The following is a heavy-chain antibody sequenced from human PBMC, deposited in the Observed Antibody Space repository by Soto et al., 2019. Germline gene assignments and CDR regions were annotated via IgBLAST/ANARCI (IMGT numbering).Heavy chain of an antibody. J-gene: IGHJ3*02. Sequence: QVQLVESGGGLVKPGGSLRLSCAASRFTFSDYYMIWIRQAPGKGLEWVSYISSSGTGIYYGDSVKGPFTISRDNAKNSLYLQMNSLRAEDTAVYYCARAYSDAFDIWGQGTMVTVSS. D-gene: IGHD2-15*01. CDR2: ISSSGTGI. V-gene: IGHV3-11*01. CDR3: ARAYSDAFDI. CDR1: RFTFSDYY.